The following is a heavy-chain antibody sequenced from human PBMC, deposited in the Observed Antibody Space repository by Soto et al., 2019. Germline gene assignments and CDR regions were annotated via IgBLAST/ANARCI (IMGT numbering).Heavy chain of an antibody. D-gene: IGHD3-10*01. CDR3: ARDWGVVTMVRGVPRNWFDP. Sequence: PGGSLRLSCAASGFTFTAYTMYWVRQPPGKGLEWVASISRTRDYRYYADSVKGRFTISRDNSKNTLYLQMNSLRAEDTAVYYCARDWGVVTMVRGVPRNWFDPWGQGTLVTVS. CDR1: GFTFTAYT. CDR2: ISRTRDYR. V-gene: IGHV3-21*01. J-gene: IGHJ5*02.